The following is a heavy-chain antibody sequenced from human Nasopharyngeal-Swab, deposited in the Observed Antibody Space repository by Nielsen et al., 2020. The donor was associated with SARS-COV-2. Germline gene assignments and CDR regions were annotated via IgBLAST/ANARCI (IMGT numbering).Heavy chain of an antibody. CDR3: ASLAVADPFDY. J-gene: IGHJ4*02. CDR2: IYPGDSDT. Sequence: GESLKISCKGSGYRFISHWIGWVRQMPGRGLEWMGIIYPGDSDTRYSPSFQGQVTISADKSISTAYLQWTSLKASDTAMYYCASLAVADPFDYWGQGTLVTVSS. D-gene: IGHD6-19*01. V-gene: IGHV5-51*01. CDR1: GYRFISHW.